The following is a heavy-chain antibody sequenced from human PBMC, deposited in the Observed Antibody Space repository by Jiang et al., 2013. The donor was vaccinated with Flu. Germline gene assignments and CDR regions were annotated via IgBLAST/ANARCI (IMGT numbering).Heavy chain of an antibody. D-gene: IGHD6-19*01. CDR3: AREGSSGWRGWFDP. J-gene: IGHJ5*02. Sequence: MGIINPSGGSTSYAQKFQGRVTMTRDTSTSTVYMELSSLRSEDTAVYYCAREGSSGWRGWFDPWGQGTLVTVSS. CDR2: INPSGGST. V-gene: IGHV1-46*01.